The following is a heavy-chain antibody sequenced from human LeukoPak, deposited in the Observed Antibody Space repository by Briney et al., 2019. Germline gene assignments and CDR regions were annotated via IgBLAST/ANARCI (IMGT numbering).Heavy chain of an antibody. CDR1: GGTFSSYV. J-gene: IGHJ5*02. V-gene: IGHV1-69*13. CDR3: ARAEDQGRYFDWLPGFDP. D-gene: IGHD3-9*01. CDR2: ILPIFGTA. Sequence: SVMVSCKASGGTFSSYVINWVRQAPGQGLEWMGGILPIFGTAIYAQHFQGRLTITADESTNSAYMELNRLRSDDTAVYYCARAEDQGRYFDWLPGFDPWGQGTLVTVSS.